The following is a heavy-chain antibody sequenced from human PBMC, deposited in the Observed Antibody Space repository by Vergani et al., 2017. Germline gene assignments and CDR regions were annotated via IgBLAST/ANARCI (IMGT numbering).Heavy chain of an antibody. V-gene: IGHV3-30-3*01. CDR1: GFTFSSYA. J-gene: IGHJ4*02. D-gene: IGHD6-19*01. Sequence: QVQLVESGGGVVQPGRSLRLSCAASGFTFSSYAMHWVRQAPGKGLEWVAVISYDGSNKYYADSVKGRFTISRDNSKNTLYLQMNSLRAEDTAVYYCARDGASGSGWPGYWGQGTLVTVSS. CDR2: ISYDGSNK. CDR3: ARDGASGSGWPGY.